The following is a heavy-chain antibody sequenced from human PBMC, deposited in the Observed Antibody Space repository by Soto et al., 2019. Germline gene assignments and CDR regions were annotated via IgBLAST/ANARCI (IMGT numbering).Heavy chain of an antibody. D-gene: IGHD2-21*01. V-gene: IGHV1-46*01. J-gene: IGHJ5*02. CDR3: ARETVIDTYSRLFDP. CDR1: GYTFTIYF. Sequence: ASVKVSCKASGYTFTIYFIHWIRQPPGQGLEWMGIIHPSPGGTNYAQNLRGRAIMTTDPSSSTVYMELNTVTSEDTALYCCARETVIDTYSRLFDPWGPGTLGTVSS. CDR2: IHPSPGGT.